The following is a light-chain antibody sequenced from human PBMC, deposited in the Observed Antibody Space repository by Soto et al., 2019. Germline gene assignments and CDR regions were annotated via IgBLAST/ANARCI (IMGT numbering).Light chain of an antibody. J-gene: IGLJ2*01. Sequence: QSALTQPPSASGSPGQSVTISCTGTSSDVGGYNYVSWYQQHPGKAPKLMIYEVSKRPSGVPDRFSGSKSGNTASLTVSGLQAEDEADYYCSSYAGSNNPPVVFGGGTKLPS. V-gene: IGLV2-8*01. CDR1: SSDVGGYNY. CDR3: SSYAGSNNPPVV. CDR2: EVS.